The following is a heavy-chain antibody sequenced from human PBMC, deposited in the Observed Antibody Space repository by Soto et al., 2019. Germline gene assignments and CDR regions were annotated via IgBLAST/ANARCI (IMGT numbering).Heavy chain of an antibody. Sequence: SVKVSCKASGYTFTSYDINWVRQATGQGLEWMGWMNPNSGNTGYAQKFQGRVTMTRNTSISTAYMELSSLRSEDTAVYYCARVRTIFGVVIFELDAFDIWGQGTMVTVS. CDR3: ARVRTIFGVVIFELDAFDI. D-gene: IGHD3-3*01. CDR1: GYTFTSYD. V-gene: IGHV1-8*01. CDR2: MNPNSGNT. J-gene: IGHJ3*02.